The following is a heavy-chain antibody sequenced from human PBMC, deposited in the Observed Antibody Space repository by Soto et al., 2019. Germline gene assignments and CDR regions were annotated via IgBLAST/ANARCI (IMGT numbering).Heavy chain of an antibody. CDR2: IGTAGDT. V-gene: IGHV3-13*01. D-gene: IGHD2-15*01. CDR1: GFTFSSYD. Sequence: VGSLRLSCAASGFTFSSYDTHWVRQATGKGLEWVSAIGTAGDTYYPGSVKGRFTISRENAKNSLYLQMNSLRAGDTAVYYCARGSYCSGGSCYPHSGFRFDPWGQGTLVTVSS. J-gene: IGHJ5*02. CDR3: ARGSYCSGGSCYPHSGFRFDP.